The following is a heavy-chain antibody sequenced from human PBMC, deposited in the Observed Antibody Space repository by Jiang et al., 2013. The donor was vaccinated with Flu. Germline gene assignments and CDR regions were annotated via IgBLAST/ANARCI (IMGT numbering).Heavy chain of an antibody. V-gene: IGHV5-51*01. D-gene: IGHD1-26*01. CDR2: IYPGDSDT. Sequence: GAEVKKPGESLRISCKGSGYSFTSYWISWVRQMPGKGLEWMGIIYPGDSDTRYSPSFQGQVTISADKSISTAYLQWSSLKASDTAMYYCARQTSVQVGATLIYYYYGMDVWGQGTRSPSP. CDR1: GYSFTSYW. CDR3: ARQTSVQVGATLIYYYYGMDV. J-gene: IGHJ6*02.